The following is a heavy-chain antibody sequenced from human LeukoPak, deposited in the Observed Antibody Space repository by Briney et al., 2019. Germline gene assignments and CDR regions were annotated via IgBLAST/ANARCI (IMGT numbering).Heavy chain of an antibody. CDR1: GFTFSSYG. D-gene: IGHD1-26*01. V-gene: IGHV3-23*01. CDR3: AKKWGVGTTTLDYFDY. Sequence: PGGSLRLSCAASGFTFSSYGMHWVRQAPGKGLEWVSAISGGGDSAYYADSVKGRFTISRDNSKNTLYLQMNSLTDEDTAVYYCAKKWGVGTTTLDYFDYWGQGTLVTVSS. J-gene: IGHJ4*02. CDR2: ISGGGDSA.